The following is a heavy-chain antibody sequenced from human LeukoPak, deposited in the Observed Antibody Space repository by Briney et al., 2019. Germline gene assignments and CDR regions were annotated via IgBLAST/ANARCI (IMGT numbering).Heavy chain of an antibody. CDR1: SGSISGDTSY. CDR2: IYYTGST. Sequence: PSEILSLTCTVSSGSISGDTSYWGWIRQPPGKGLEWIASIYYTGSTYYSPSLRSRVTISVDTSKNQFFLKLNSLTAADTAVYYCARHVPPPVNGMDYWGQGTLAAVSS. V-gene: IGHV4-39*01. D-gene: IGHD2-8*01. CDR3: ARHVPPPVNGMDY. J-gene: IGHJ4*02.